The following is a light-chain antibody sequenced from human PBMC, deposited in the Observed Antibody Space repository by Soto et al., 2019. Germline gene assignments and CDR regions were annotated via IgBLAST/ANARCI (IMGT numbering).Light chain of an antibody. Sequence: QSVLTQPASVSGSPGQSITLSCTGTSSDVGGYNSVSWYQHHPGKAPKLMIYNVYNRPSGVVHRFSGSKSGSTASLTISGLHSEDGVDYYCSLYDYSSTYLFGTGTKVTGL. V-gene: IGLV2-14*03. CDR3: SLYDYSSTYL. CDR1: SSDVGGYNS. J-gene: IGLJ1*01. CDR2: NVY.